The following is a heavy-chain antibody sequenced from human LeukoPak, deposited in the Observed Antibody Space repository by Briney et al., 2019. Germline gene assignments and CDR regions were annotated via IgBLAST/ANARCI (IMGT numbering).Heavy chain of an antibody. J-gene: IGHJ1*01. CDR1: GGSFSGYY. D-gene: IGHD6-19*01. V-gene: IGHV4-34*01. CDR2: INHSGST. CDR3: ARGPTYSSGWYPRSFQH. Sequence: SETLSLTCAVYGGSFSGYYWSWVRQPPGKGLEWIGEINHSGSTNYNPSLKSRDTISVDTSKNQFSLKLSSVTAADTAVYYCARGPTYSSGWYPRSFQHWGQGTLVTVSS.